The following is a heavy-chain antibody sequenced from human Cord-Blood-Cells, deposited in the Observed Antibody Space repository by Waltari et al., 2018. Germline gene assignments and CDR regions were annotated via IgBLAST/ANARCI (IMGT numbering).Heavy chain of an antibody. J-gene: IGHJ3*02. D-gene: IGHD4-17*01. CDR3: AGYGGRTFDI. CDR2: LSDDGSNK. CDR1: GFTFSSYA. Sequence: QVQLVESGGGVVQPGRSLRLSCAASGFTFSSYAMPWVRQAPGKGLEWVAVLSDDGSNKYYACSLKGRFTISRDNSKNTLYLQMNSLRAEDTAVYYCAGYGGRTFDIWGQGTMVTVSS. V-gene: IGHV3-30-3*01.